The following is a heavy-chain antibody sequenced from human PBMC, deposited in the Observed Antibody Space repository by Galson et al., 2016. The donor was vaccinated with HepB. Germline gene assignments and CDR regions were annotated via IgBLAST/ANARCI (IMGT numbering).Heavy chain of an antibody. CDR1: GDSVSSNSAA. D-gene: IGHD1-20*01. CDR3: ARVSLVTANIWTWSAVEY. J-gene: IGHJ4*02. V-gene: IGHV6-1*01. Sequence: CAISGDSVSSNSAAWNWIRQSPSRGLEWLGRTSYRSNWHYDYAVSVKGRITINPDTSKNQFSLQLNSVTPEDTAVYYCARVSLVTANIWTWSAVEYWGQGALVTVSS. CDR2: TSYRSNWHY.